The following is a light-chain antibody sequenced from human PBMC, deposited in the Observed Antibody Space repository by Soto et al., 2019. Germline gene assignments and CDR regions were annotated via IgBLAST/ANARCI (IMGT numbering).Light chain of an antibody. CDR3: QQYYSTPPT. J-gene: IGKJ1*01. CDR2: WAS. Sequence: DIVMTQSPDSLAVSLGERATINCKSSQSVLYSSNNKNYLAWYQQKPGQPPKFLISWASTRESGVPDRFSGSGSGTDFTLIISSLQAEDVAFYYCQQYYSTPPTFGQGTKVEIK. CDR1: QSVLYSSNNKNY. V-gene: IGKV4-1*01.